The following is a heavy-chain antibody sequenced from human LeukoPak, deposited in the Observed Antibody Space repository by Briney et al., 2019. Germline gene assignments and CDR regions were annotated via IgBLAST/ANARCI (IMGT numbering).Heavy chain of an antibody. CDR2: ITAYDDNT. D-gene: IGHD3-10*01. J-gene: IGHJ4*02. Sequence: ASVKVSCKTSGYTFINYGIAWVRQDPGQGLEWVGGITAYDDNTKYAEKFQDRVSITTDVSTNTAYMELRSLRSDDTAVYFCARDYGEAPFENWGQGTLVTVSS. V-gene: IGHV1-18*01. CDR1: GYTFINYG. CDR3: ARDYGEAPFEN.